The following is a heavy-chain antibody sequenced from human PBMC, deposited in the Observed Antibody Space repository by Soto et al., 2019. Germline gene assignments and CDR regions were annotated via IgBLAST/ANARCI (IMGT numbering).Heavy chain of an antibody. CDR2: INHSGST. V-gene: IGHV4-34*01. Sequence: SETLSLTCAVYGGSFSGYYWNWIRQPPGKGLEWIGEINHSGSTNYNPSLKSRVTLSVDTSKNQFSLKLSSVTAADTAAYYCARGLRTNGSFFRVWGQGTLVTVSS. CDR1: GGSFSGYY. D-gene: IGHD2-8*01. J-gene: IGHJ4*02. CDR3: ARGLRTNGSFFRV.